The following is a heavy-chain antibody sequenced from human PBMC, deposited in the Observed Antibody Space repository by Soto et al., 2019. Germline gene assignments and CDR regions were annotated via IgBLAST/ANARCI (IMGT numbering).Heavy chain of an antibody. D-gene: IGHD2-2*01. Sequence: QLQLQESGSGLVKPSQTLSLTCSVSGCSIRSGGYSWSWIRQPPGKGLEWIGYMYHIGSTYYNPSLKSRVTISIDRSKNQFSLKLSSVTAADTAVYYWARVPDYWGQGILVTVSS. V-gene: IGHV4-30-2*01. CDR1: GCSIRSGGYS. J-gene: IGHJ4*02. CDR2: MYHIGST. CDR3: ARVPDY.